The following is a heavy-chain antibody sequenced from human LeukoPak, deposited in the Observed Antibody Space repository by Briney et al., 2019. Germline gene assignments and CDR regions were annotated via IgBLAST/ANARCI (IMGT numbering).Heavy chain of an antibody. Sequence: EASVKVSCKASGYTFTDYYIHWVRQAPGQGLEWMGWINPKSGDTNYAQNFQGRVTMTRGTSISTAYMELSRLTSDDTAVYYCARVRETSSGYYPFDYWGQGTLVTVSS. D-gene: IGHD3-22*01. CDR2: INPKSGDT. V-gene: IGHV1-2*02. J-gene: IGHJ4*02. CDR3: ARVRETSSGYYPFDY. CDR1: GYTFTDYY.